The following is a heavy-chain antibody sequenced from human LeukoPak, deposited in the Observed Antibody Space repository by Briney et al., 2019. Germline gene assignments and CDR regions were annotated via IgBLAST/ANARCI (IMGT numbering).Heavy chain of an antibody. V-gene: IGHV1-46*01. CDR1: GYTFTSYY. J-gene: IGHJ4*02. D-gene: IGHD5-18*01. CDR2: INPSGGST. CDR3: ARALPTITAIGDY. Sequence: ASVKVSCKATGYTFTSYYMRWVRQAPGQGLEWMGIINPSGGSTSYAQKFQGRVTMTRDMSTSTVYMELSSLRSEDTAVYYCARALPTITAIGDYWGQGTLVTVSS.